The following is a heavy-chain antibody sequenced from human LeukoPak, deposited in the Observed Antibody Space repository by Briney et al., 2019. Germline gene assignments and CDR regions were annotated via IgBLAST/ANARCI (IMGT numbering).Heavy chain of an antibody. D-gene: IGHD5-18*01. CDR1: GYSISSGNY. Sequence: PSETLSLTCTVSGYSISSGNYWDWIRQPPGKGLEWIGSIYHSGSTYYNPSLKSRVTISVDTSKNQFSLKLSSVTAADTAVYYCARSGYSYGYSILSWGQGTLVTVSS. V-gene: IGHV4-38-2*02. CDR2: IYHSGST. J-gene: IGHJ5*02. CDR3: ARSGYSYGYSILS.